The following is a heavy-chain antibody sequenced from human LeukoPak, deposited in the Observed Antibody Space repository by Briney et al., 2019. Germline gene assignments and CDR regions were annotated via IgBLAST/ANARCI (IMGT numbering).Heavy chain of an antibody. D-gene: IGHD3-10*01. CDR2: IYYSGST. Sequence: SETLSLTCTVSGGSISSYYWSWIRQPPGKGLEWIGYIYYSGSTNYNPSLKSRVTISVDTSKNQFSLKLSSVTAADTAVYYCARAVTMVRGRLTWFDPWGQGTLVTVSS. CDR1: GGSISSYY. V-gene: IGHV4-59*08. CDR3: ARAVTMVRGRLTWFDP. J-gene: IGHJ5*02.